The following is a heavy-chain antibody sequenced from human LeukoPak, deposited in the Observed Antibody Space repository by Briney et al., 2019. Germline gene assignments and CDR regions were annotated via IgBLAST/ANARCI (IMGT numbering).Heavy chain of an antibody. J-gene: IGHJ4*02. V-gene: IGHV4-34*01. D-gene: IGHD3-10*01. CDR2: INHSGST. CDR3: ARGSWLYYYGSGRNLGFDY. CDR1: GGSFSGYY. Sequence: PSETLSLTCAVYGGSFSGYYWSWIRQPPGKGLEWIGEINHSGSTNYNPSLKSRVTISVDTSKNQFSLKLSSVTAADTAVYYCARGSWLYYYGSGRNLGFDYWGQGTLVTVSS.